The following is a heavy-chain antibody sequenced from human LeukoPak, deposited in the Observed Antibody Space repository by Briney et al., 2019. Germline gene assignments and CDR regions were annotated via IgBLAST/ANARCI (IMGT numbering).Heavy chain of an antibody. Sequence: SETLSLTCTVSGGSINTDNYYWSWIRQSPVKGLEWIGYIHHTGTTYYNPSLRSRVSISVFTPNNQFSLTLISVTAADTAVYYCARNVVPYFGELDPWGRGTLVTVSS. D-gene: IGHD2-2*01. CDR3: ARNVVPYFGELDP. J-gene: IGHJ5*02. CDR2: IHHTGTT. V-gene: IGHV4-31*03. CDR1: GGSINTDNYY.